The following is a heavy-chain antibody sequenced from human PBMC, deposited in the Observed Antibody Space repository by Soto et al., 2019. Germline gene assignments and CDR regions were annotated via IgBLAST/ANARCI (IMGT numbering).Heavy chain of an antibody. CDR3: ARSRSITIFGVVTSNWFDP. J-gene: IGHJ5*02. CDR2: IYYSGST. V-gene: IGHV4-31*03. CDR1: GGSIISGGYY. Sequence: SETLSLTCTVSGGSIISGGYYWIWIRQHPGKGLEWIGYIYYSGSTYYNPSLKSRVTISVDTSKNQFSLKLSSVTAADTAVYYCARSRSITIFGVVTSNWFDPWGQGTLVTVSS. D-gene: IGHD3-3*01.